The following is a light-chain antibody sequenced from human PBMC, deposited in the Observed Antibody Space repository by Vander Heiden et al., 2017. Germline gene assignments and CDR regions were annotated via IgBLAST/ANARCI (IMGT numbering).Light chain of an antibody. CDR3: QQSYSTLATT. CDR1: QSISSY. CDR2: AAS. Sequence: DIQMTQSPSSLSASVGDRVTITCRASQSISSYLNWYQQKPGKAPKLLIYAASSLQSGVPSRFSGSGSGTDFTLTISSLRPEDFATYYCQQSYSTLATTFGQGTRLEIK. V-gene: IGKV1-39*01. J-gene: IGKJ5*01.